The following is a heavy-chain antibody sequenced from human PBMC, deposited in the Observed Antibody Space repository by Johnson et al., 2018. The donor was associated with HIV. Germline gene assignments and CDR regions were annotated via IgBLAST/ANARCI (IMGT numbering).Heavy chain of an antibody. J-gene: IGHJ3*02. D-gene: IGHD3-10*01. CDR2: ISGSGI. CDR1: GFTFNDAW. CDR3: VCLRAWTFDI. V-gene: IGHV3-11*04. Sequence: QVQLVESGGGLVQPGGSLRLSCAASGFTFNDAWMNWIRQAPGKGLEWVSYISGSGIYYADSVKGRFTISRDNAKNSLYLQMHSLRAEDTAVYYCVCLRAWTFDIWGQGTMVTVSS.